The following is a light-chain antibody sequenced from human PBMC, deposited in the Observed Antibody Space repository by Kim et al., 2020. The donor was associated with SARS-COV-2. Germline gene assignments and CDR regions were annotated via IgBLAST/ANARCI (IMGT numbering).Light chain of an antibody. CDR3: QSYDATSAV. V-gene: IGLV6-57*03. CDR2: GDK. J-gene: IGLJ7*01. Sequence: GRPGTSACARSSGSMAKGEVQWYQHGPGGAAAGVIFGDKRRPSGVPDRFSGSSDSASNSASLTISGLKTEDEADYYCQSYDATSAVFGGGTHLTVL. CDR1: SGSMAKGE.